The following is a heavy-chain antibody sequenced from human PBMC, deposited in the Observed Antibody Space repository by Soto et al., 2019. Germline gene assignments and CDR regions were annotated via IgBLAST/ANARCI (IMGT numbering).Heavy chain of an antibody. V-gene: IGHV1-18*01. J-gene: IGHJ4*02. CDR1: DYTFTSYD. CDR2: ISAYSGNT. CDR3: AREGQTEYYFDY. Sequence: QVQLVQSGAEVKKPGASVKVSCKASDYTFTSYDISWVRQAPGQGLEWMGWISAYSGNTNYAQKFQGRVTMTTDTSTSTAYMELRSLRSDDTAVYCCAREGQTEYYFDYWCRGTLVTVSS.